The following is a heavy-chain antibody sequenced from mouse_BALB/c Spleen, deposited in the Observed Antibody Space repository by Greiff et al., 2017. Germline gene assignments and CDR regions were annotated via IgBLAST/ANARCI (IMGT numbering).Heavy chain of an antibody. CDR2: IYPGDGDT. J-gene: IGHJ3*01. D-gene: IGHD2-2*01. CDR1: GYTFTSYW. CDR3: AIYYGYVVAY. Sequence: QVQLQQSGAELARPGASVKLSCKASGYTFTSYWMQWVKQRPGQGLEWIGAIYPGDGDTRYTQKFKGKATLTADKSSSTAYMQLSSLASEDSAVYYCAIYYGYVVAYWGQGTLVTVSA. V-gene: IGHV1-87*01.